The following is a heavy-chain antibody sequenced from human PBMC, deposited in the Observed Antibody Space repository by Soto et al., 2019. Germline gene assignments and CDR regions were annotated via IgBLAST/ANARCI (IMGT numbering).Heavy chain of an antibody. D-gene: IGHD3-10*01. V-gene: IGHV4-61*01. Sequence: SETLSLTCTVSGGSINSGSYYWSWIRQPPGKGLEWIGYIYYSGFTRYNPSLKSRVSISVDTSKNQFSLKLTSVTAADTAVYYCTTQGFGGLHGLVDVWGQGTTVTVSS. J-gene: IGHJ6*02. CDR3: TTQGFGGLHGLVDV. CDR2: IYYSGFT. CDR1: GGSINSGSYY.